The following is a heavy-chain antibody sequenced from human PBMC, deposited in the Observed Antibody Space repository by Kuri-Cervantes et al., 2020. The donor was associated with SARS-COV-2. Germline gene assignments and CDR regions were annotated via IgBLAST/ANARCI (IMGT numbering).Heavy chain of an antibody. Sequence: GSLRLSCTVSGYSISSGYYWGWIRQPPGKGLEWIGSIYHSGSTYYNPSLKSRVTISVDTSKNQFSLKLSSVTAADTAVYYCASLGTYDSSGSFDYWGQGTLVTVSS. CDR3: ASLGTYDSSGSFDY. J-gene: IGHJ4*02. V-gene: IGHV4-38-2*02. D-gene: IGHD3-22*01. CDR2: IYHSGST. CDR1: GYSISSGYY.